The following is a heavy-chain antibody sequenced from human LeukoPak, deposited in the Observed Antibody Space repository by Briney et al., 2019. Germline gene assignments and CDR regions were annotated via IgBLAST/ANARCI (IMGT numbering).Heavy chain of an antibody. D-gene: IGHD6-19*01. V-gene: IGHV4-59*01. CDR1: GGSISSYY. CDR3: ARGGYSSGWPPGPQDY. J-gene: IGHJ4*02. Sequence: PSETLSLTCIVSGGSISSYYWSWIRQPPGKGLEWIGYIHYSGSTNYNPSLKSRVTISVDTSKNQFSLKLSSVTAADTAVYYCARGGYSSGWPPGPQDYWGQGTLVTVSS. CDR2: IHYSGST.